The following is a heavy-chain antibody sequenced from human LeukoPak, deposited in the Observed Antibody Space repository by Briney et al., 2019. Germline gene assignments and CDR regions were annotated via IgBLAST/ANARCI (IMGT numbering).Heavy chain of an antibody. CDR1: GGTFSSYA. V-gene: IGHV1-69*13. CDR3: ARDTDTAMDLDY. D-gene: IGHD5-18*01. Sequence: GASVTVSCKASGGTFSSYAISWVRRAPGQGLEWMGGIIPIFGTANYAQKFQGRVTITADESTSTAYMELSSLRSEDTAVYYCARDTDTAMDLDYWGQGTLVIVSS. CDR2: IIPIFGTA. J-gene: IGHJ4*02.